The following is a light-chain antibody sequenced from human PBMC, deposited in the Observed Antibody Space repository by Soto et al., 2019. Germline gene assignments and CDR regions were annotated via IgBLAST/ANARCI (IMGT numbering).Light chain of an antibody. CDR3: QQYNNWPPGRYT. CDR2: GAS. Sequence: EIVMTQSPATLSVSPGERATLSCRASQSLSSNLAWYQQKPGQAPRLLIYGASTRATGIPARFSGSGSGTEFTLTISSLQSEDFAVYYCQQYNNWPPGRYTFGQGTKLEIK. J-gene: IGKJ2*01. CDR1: QSLSSN. V-gene: IGKV3-15*01.